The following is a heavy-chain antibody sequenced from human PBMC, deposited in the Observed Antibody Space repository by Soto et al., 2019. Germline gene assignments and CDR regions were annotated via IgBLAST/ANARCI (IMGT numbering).Heavy chain of an antibody. J-gene: IGHJ4*02. D-gene: IGHD1-26*01. CDR3: ARDGGRHSGGIDY. CDR2: IIPIFGTA. V-gene: IGHV1-69*01. Sequence: QVQLVQSWAAVKKPGSSVKVSCKASGGTFSSYSINWVRQAPGQGLEWMGEIIPIFGTANYAQKFQGRVTITADESTSTADMELSSLTSEDTAVYYCARDGGRHSGGIDYWGQGTLVTVSS. CDR1: GGTFSSYS.